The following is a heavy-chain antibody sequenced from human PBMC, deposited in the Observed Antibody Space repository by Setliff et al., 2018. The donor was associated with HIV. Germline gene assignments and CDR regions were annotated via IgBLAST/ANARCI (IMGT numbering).Heavy chain of an antibody. CDR1: GDSISSSNW. CDR2: IHHGGTT. D-gene: IGHD4-17*01. CDR3: ARDTNYGDNIWAFDM. J-gene: IGHJ3*02. Sequence: SEPLSLTCAVSGDSISSSNWWNWVRQPPGKGLEWIGEIHHGGTTNYNPSLKSRLSILLDKSNNQLSLKVTSVTAADTAVYYCARDTNYGDNIWAFDMWGQGTKVTVSS. V-gene: IGHV4-4*02.